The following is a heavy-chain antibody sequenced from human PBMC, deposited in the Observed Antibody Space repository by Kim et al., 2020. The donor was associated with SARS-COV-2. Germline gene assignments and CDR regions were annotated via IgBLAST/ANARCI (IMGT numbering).Heavy chain of an antibody. D-gene: IGHD6-6*01. CDR3: ARDYIGSSGLFDF. Sequence: SETLSLICSVSGDSISNDNFYWTWIRQSAGKGLEWIGRIHISGSTNYSPSLKSRVTISVDTSKNQFSLKLSSVTAADTAVYFCARDYIGSSGLFDFWGQGTLVTVSS. J-gene: IGHJ4*02. V-gene: IGHV4-61*02. CDR2: IHISGST. CDR1: GDSISNDNFY.